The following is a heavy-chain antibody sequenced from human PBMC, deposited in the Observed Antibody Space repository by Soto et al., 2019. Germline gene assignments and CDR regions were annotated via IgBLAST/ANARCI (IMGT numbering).Heavy chain of an antibody. V-gene: IGHV3-53*01. CDR3: AREWELPNYYGMDV. Sequence: EVQLVESGGGLIQPGGSLRLSCAASGFTVSSNYMSWVRQAPGKGLEWVSVIYSGGSTYYADSVKGRFTISRDNSKNTVHLQMNGLRAEDTAVYYCAREWELPNYYGMDVWGQGTTVTVSS. J-gene: IGHJ6*02. CDR1: GFTVSSNY. D-gene: IGHD1-26*01. CDR2: IYSGGST.